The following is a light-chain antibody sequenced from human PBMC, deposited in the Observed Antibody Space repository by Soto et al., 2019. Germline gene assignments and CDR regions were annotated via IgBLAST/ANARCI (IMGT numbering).Light chain of an antibody. CDR2: DAS. CDR1: QSISFY. V-gene: IGKV1-5*01. Sequence: EIQMTQSNSTLSASVGDRVTTTCLASQSISFYLAWYQQRPGKAPNLLIFDASTLESGVPSRFSGSGSGTTFTLTISSLQSDDFATYYCLQYNGYYRTFG. J-gene: IGKJ1*01. CDR3: LQYNGYYRT.